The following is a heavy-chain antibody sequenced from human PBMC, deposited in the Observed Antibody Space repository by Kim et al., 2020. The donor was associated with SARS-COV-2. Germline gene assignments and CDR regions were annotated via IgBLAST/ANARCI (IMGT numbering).Heavy chain of an antibody. Sequence: ETNYAQKFQGRVTMTEDTSTDTAYMELSSLRSEDTAVYYCATSLWNVFPDYWGQGTLVTVSS. V-gene: IGHV1-24*01. CDR2: ET. CDR3: ATSLWNVFPDY. D-gene: IGHD1-1*01. J-gene: IGHJ4*02.